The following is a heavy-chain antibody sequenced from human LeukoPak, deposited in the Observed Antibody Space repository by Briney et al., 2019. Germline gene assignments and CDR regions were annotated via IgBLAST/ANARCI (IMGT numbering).Heavy chain of an antibody. J-gene: IGHJ4*02. D-gene: IGHD5-24*01. Sequence: SETLSLTCTVSGGSISTYYWSWIRQPPGKGLEWIAYIYYSGSTNYNASLKRRVTISVDTSKIQFSLKLSSVTAADTAVYYCARVRRDGYNYFDYWGQGTLVTVSS. CDR3: ARVRRDGYNYFDY. CDR1: GGSISTYY. V-gene: IGHV4-59*01. CDR2: IYYSGST.